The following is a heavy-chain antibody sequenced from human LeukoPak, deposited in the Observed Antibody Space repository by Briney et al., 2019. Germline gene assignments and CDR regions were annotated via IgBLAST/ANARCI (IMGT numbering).Heavy chain of an antibody. Sequence: PGGSLRLSCAASGFTFDDYTMHWVRQAPGKGLEWVSLISWDGGSTYYADSVKGRFTISRDNSKNSLYLQMNSLRTEDTALYYCAKGGYYDFWSGSPPHYYYYYMDVWGKGTTVTVSS. J-gene: IGHJ6*03. D-gene: IGHD3-3*01. CDR1: GFTFDDYT. CDR2: ISWDGGST. V-gene: IGHV3-43*01. CDR3: AKGGYYDFWSGSPPHYYYYYMDV.